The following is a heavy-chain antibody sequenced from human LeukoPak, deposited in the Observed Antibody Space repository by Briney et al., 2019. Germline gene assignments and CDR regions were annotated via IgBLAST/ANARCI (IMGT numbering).Heavy chain of an antibody. J-gene: IGHJ5*02. CDR2: IYHRGST. V-gene: IGHV4-38-2*02. CDR1: GYSINSGYY. CDR3: ARDHNWNYLEDGWFDP. Sequence: SETLSLTCTVSGYSINSGYYWGWIRQPPGKGLEWIGSIYHRGSTYYSLSLKSRVTISVDTSKNQFSLKLSPVTAADTGIYYCARDHNWNYLEDGWFDPWGQGTLVTVSS. D-gene: IGHD1-7*01.